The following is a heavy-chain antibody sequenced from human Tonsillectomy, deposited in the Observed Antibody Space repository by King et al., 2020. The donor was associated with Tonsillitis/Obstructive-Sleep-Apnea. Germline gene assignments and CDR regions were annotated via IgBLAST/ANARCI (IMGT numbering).Heavy chain of an antibody. Sequence: VPLVESGGGLVQPGGSLSLSCAASGFTFSSYAMSWVRQAPGKGLEWVSAISGSGGSTYYADSVKGRFTISRDNSKNTLYLQMNSLRAEDTAVYYCAKDTADWGYYYYMDVWGKGTTVTVSS. CDR2: ISGSGGST. CDR1: GFTFSSYA. J-gene: IGHJ6*03. V-gene: IGHV3-23*04. D-gene: IGHD3-16*01. CDR3: AKDTADWGYYYYMDV.